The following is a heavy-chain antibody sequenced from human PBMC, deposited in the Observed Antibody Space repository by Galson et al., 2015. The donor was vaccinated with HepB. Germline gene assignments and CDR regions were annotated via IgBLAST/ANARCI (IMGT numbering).Heavy chain of an antibody. V-gene: IGHV3-23*01. CDR2: ISASSGTT. J-gene: IGHJ6*02. CDR1: GFTFSRYA. Sequence: SLRLSCAASGFTFSRYAMNWARQAPGKGLEWVSVISASSGTTHYADSVKGRFTISRDQSKNTLYLQMNTLRAEDTAIYYCVKDHRRSAFGGTFPNPMDVWGQGTTVTVSS. CDR3: VKDHRRSAFGGTFPNPMDV. D-gene: IGHD3-16*01.